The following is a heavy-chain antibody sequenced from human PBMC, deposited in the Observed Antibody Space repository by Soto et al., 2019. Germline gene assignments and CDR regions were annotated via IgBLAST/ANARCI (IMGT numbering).Heavy chain of an antibody. D-gene: IGHD3-16*01. Sequence: LSLTCGVSGYSLSSGYYWGWIRQPPGKGLEWIGSIHHSVITYYSPSLRSRLSLSVDTSKNQFSLKLTSVTAADTAVYYCARAYYDGNNYRTRGWFDPWGQGILVTVSS. CDR3: ARAYYDGNNYRTRGWFDP. CDR1: GYSLSSGYY. CDR2: IHHSVIT. J-gene: IGHJ5*02. V-gene: IGHV4-38-2*01.